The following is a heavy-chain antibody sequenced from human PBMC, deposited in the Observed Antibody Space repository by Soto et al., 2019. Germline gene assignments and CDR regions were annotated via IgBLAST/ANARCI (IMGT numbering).Heavy chain of an antibody. CDR1: GFTFSSHT. J-gene: IGHJ4*02. D-gene: IGHD6-19*01. CDR3: ARDRHSSGWSSFDN. Sequence: GGSLRLSCAASGFTFSSHTMNWVRQAPGKGLEWISCISSGSNFIKYRDSVKGRFTISRDNAKNSLYLEMNSLRAEDTAVYYCARDRHSSGWSSFDNWGQGTLVTVSS. V-gene: IGHV3-21*06. CDR2: ISSGSNFI.